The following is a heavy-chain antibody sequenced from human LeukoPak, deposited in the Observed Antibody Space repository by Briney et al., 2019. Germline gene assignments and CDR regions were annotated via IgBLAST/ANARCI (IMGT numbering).Heavy chain of an antibody. CDR1: GGSFSGYY. D-gene: IGHD1-7*01. CDR2: INHSGGT. Sequence: PSETLSLTCAVYGGSFSGYYWSWIRQPPGKGLEWIGEINHSGGTNYNPSLKSRATISADTSKNQFSLKLSSVTAADTAVYYCVRDRELNYWGQGTLVTVSS. J-gene: IGHJ4*02. CDR3: VRDRELNY. V-gene: IGHV4-34*01.